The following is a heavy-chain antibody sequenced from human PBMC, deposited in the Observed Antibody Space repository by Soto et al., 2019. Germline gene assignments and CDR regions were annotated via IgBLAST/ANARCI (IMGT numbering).Heavy chain of an antibody. D-gene: IGHD2-2*01. CDR2: ISGTGVPT. CDR3: AKSFCSSSSCFFLWVDP. Sequence: LRLSCAASGFDFSCYAMSWVRQAPGKGLECISLISGTGVPTLYAESVKGRFSVSRDNSKDTLFLEMNNLGVDDTAMYYCAKSFCSSSSCFFLWVDPWGPGTLVTVSS. V-gene: IGHV3-23*01. CDR1: GFDFSCYA. J-gene: IGHJ5*02.